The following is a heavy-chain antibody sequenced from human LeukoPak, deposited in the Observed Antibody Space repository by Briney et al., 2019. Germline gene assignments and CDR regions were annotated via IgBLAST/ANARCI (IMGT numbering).Heavy chain of an antibody. V-gene: IGHV1-18*01. CDR3: ARVFYYDTSGHNWFDS. J-gene: IGHJ5*01. D-gene: IGHD3-22*01. CDR1: GYAFNTYG. CDR2: ITAYNGKS. Sequence: ASVKVSCKASGYAFNTYGISWVRQAPGQGPEWMGWITAYNGKSNYAQKFQARVTMTTDTSTSTAYMELRRLRFDDTAAYYCARVFYYDTSGHNWFDSWGQGTLVTVSS.